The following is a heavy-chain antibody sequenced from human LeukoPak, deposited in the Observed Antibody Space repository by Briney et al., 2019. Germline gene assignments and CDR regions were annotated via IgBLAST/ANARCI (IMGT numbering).Heavy chain of an antibody. CDR1: DFTFSSFS. CDR2: ISSSSIYI. D-gene: IGHD5-18*01. J-gene: IGHJ3*02. CDR3: ARVRDTALAEAFDI. Sequence: AGGPLRLSCAASDFTFSSFSMNWVRQAPGKGLEWVSSISSSSIYIYYVDSVKGRFTISRDNAKNSLYLQMNSLRAEDTAVYYCARVRDTALAEAFDIWGQGTMVTVSS. V-gene: IGHV3-21*01.